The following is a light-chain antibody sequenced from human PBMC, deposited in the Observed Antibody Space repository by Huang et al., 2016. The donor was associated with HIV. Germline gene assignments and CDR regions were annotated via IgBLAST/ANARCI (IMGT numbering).Light chain of an antibody. V-gene: IGKV4-1*01. J-gene: IGKJ2*01. Sequence: DIVMTQSPDSLAVSLGERATIHCKSSQSLLYSSKNKNYLAWYQQKSGQPPKLLIYWASTRESGVPDRFSGSGSGTDFTLTISSLQAEDVAVYYCQQYYSTPPYTFGQGTKLEIK. CDR2: WAS. CDR1: QSLLYSSKNKNY. CDR3: QQYYSTPPYT.